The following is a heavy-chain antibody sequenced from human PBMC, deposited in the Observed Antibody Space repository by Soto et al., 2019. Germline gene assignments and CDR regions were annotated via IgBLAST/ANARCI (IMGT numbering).Heavy chain of an antibody. D-gene: IGHD2-15*01. Sequence: ASVKVSCKASGYTFTGYYMHWVRQAPGQGLEWMGWINPNSGDTNYAQKFQGRVTMTRDTSISTAYMELSRLRSDDTAVYYCASNRDNPYYYYYGMDVWGQGTTVTVSS. CDR2: INPNSGDT. V-gene: IGHV1-2*02. CDR1: GYTFTGYY. CDR3: ASNRDNPYYYYYGMDV. J-gene: IGHJ6*02.